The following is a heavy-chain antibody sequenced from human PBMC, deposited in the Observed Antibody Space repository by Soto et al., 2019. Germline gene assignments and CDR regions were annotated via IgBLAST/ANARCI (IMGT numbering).Heavy chain of an antibody. D-gene: IGHD6-13*01. CDR1: GFTFSSYA. CDR3: ANLAAVAYGAFDI. CDR2: ISGSGGST. Sequence: EVQLLESGENLVQPGGSLRLSCAASGFTFSSYAMSWVRQAPGKGLDWVSGISGSGGSTYYADSVKGRFTISRDNSKNTLYLQMNSLRADDTAVYYCANLAAVAYGAFDIWGQGTMVTVSS. J-gene: IGHJ3*02. V-gene: IGHV3-23*01.